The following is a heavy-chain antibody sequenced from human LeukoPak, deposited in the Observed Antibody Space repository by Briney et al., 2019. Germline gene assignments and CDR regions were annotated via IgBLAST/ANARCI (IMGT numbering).Heavy chain of an antibody. CDR2: ISSSSSYT. V-gene: IGHV3-21*05. CDR3: ASSVVDAGSSWQRGYYYYGMDV. J-gene: IGHJ6*02. CDR1: GFTFSSYE. Sequence: GGSLRLSCAGSGFTFSSYEMNWVRQAPGKGLEWLSYISSSSSYTNYADSVKGRFTISRDNAKNSLYLQMNSLRAEDTAVYYCASSVVDAGSSWQRGYYYYGMDVWGQGTTVTVSS. D-gene: IGHD6-13*01.